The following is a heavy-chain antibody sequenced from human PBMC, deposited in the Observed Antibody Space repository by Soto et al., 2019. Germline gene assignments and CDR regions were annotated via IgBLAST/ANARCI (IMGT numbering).Heavy chain of an antibody. Sequence: QVQLVQSGAEVKKPGASVKVSCKASGYTFTSYGISWVRQAPGQGLEWMGWISAYNGNTNYAQKLKSRVTRNTDTSTSTAYMELRSLRSDDTAVYYCARDLDGAVAGQLDYWGQGTLVTVSS. D-gene: IGHD6-19*01. CDR3: ARDLDGAVAGQLDY. CDR1: GYTFTSYG. CDR2: ISAYNGNT. J-gene: IGHJ4*02. V-gene: IGHV1-18*01.